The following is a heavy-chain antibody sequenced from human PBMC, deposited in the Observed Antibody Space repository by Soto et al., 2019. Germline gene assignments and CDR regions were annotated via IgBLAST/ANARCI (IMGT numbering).Heavy chain of an antibody. CDR2: ISYDGSNK. V-gene: IGHV3-30*03. CDR3: AAGTYCYA. Sequence: QVQLVESVGGVVQPGRSLRLSCAPSGFTFSSYGMHWVRQAPGKGLEWVAVISYDGSNKYYADSVKGRFTISRDNSKNTLYLQMNSLRAEDTAVYYCAAGTYCYAWGQGTLVTVSS. CDR1: GFTFSSYG. D-gene: IGHD3-10*01. J-gene: IGHJ4*02.